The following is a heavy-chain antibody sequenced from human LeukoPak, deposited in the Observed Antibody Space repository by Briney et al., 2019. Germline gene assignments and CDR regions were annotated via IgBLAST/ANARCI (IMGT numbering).Heavy chain of an antibody. CDR1: GFTFSNYW. CDR3: ARDFWGAYRVDYFDY. J-gene: IGHJ4*02. CDR2: IKQDGSET. Sequence: GGSLRLSCAASGFTFSNYWMSWVRRAPGKGLEWVANIKQDGSETYYVDSLRGQFTISRDNAKKSLYLQMNSLRAEDTAVYYCARDFWGAYRVDYFDYWGQGTLVTVSS. V-gene: IGHV3-7*01. D-gene: IGHD3-3*01.